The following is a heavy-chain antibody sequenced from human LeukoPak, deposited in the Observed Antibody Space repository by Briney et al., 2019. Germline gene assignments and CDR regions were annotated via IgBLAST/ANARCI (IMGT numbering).Heavy chain of an antibody. CDR3: AREGGATRGKTLFDY. D-gene: IGHD1-26*01. V-gene: IGHV4-38-2*02. CDR2: IYHSGST. CDR1: GYSISSGYY. Sequence: SETLSLTCTVSGYSISSGYYWGWIRQPPGKGLEWIGSIYHSGSTYYNPSLKSRVTISVDTSKNHFSLKLSSVTAADTAVYYCAREGGATRGKTLFDYWGQGTLVTVSS. J-gene: IGHJ4*02.